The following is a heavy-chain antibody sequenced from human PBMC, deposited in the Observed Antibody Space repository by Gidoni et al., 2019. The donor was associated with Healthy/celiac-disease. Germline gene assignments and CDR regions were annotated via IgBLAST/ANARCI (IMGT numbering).Heavy chain of an antibody. J-gene: IGHJ6*02. CDR2: ISSCSSYI. CDR3: ARDTTIVVVPSYYYGMDV. V-gene: IGHV3-21*01. CDR1: VFTFSSYS. Sequence: EVQLVESGGGLVTTGGSLRLSCAASVFTFSSYSMNCVRQDPGKGLEWVSAISSCSSYIDYADSVKGRFTISRDNAKNSLYLQMNSLRAEDTAVYYCARDTTIVVVPSYYYGMDVWGQGTTVTVSS. D-gene: IGHD2-2*01.